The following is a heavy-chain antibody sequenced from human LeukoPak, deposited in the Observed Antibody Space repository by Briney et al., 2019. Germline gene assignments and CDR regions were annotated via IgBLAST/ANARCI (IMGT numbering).Heavy chain of an antibody. CDR2: ISSSGSTI. V-gene: IGHV3-11*01. D-gene: IGHD3-3*01. CDR3: ARDRTYEGFDY. J-gene: IGHJ4*02. Sequence: GGSLRLSCAASGFTFSDYYMSWIRQAPGKGLGWVSYISSSGSTIYYADSVKGRFTISRDNAKNSLYLQMNSLRAGDTAVYYCARDRTYEGFDYWGQGTLVTVSS. CDR1: GFTFSDYY.